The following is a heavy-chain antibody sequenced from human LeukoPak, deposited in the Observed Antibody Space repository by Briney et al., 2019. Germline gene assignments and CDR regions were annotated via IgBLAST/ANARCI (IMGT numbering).Heavy chain of an antibody. Sequence: SSVKVSCKASGGTFSNYAISWVRQAPGQGLEWLGGIIPMFGTANYAQKFQGRVTITTDEATTTAYMELISLRSEDTAVYYCVRRQALRGRHRAFAPWGQGTLVTVTS. J-gene: IGHJ5*02. CDR1: GGTFSNYA. CDR2: IIPMFGTA. D-gene: IGHD6-25*01. CDR3: VRRQALRGRHRAFAP. V-gene: IGHV1-69*05.